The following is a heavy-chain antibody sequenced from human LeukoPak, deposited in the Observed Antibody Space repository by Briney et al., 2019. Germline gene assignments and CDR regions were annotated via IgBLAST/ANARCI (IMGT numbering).Heavy chain of an antibody. CDR2: IYHSGST. CDR1: GGSISSSNW. CDR3: ARAPYGDPDAFDI. D-gene: IGHD4-17*01. V-gene: IGHV4-4*02. J-gene: IGHJ3*02. Sequence: SETLSLTCAVSGGSISSSNWWSWVRQPPGKGLEWIGEIYHSGSTNYNPSLKSRVTISVDKSKNQFSLKLSSVTAADTAVYYCARAPYGDPDAFDIWGQGTMVTVSS.